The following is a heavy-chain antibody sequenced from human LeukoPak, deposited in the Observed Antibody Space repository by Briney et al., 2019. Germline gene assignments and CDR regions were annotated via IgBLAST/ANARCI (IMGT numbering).Heavy chain of an antibody. Sequence: ASVKVSCKASGYTFTGYYMHWVRQAPGQGLAWMGWINPNSGGTNYAQKFQGRVTMTRDTSISTAYMELSRLRSDDTAVYYCARDHSSSWYDINWFDPWGQGTLVTVSS. V-gene: IGHV1-2*02. D-gene: IGHD6-13*01. CDR1: GYTFTGYY. CDR3: ARDHSSSWYDINWFDP. J-gene: IGHJ5*02. CDR2: INPNSGGT.